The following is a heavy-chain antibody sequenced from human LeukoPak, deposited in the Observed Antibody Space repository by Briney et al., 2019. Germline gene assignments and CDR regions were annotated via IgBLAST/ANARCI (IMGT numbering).Heavy chain of an antibody. Sequence: GGSLRLSCAPSGFTFSSYSMTWVRQAPGKGLDWVSSISTTSKYIYYSNSVKGRFTISRDNAKNTLYLQMNSLGAEDTAVYHCARVSGQYDSSAVDYWGQGTLVTVSS. J-gene: IGHJ4*02. V-gene: IGHV3-21*01. CDR2: ISTTSKYI. CDR1: GFTFSSYS. CDR3: ARVSGQYDSSAVDY. D-gene: IGHD3-22*01.